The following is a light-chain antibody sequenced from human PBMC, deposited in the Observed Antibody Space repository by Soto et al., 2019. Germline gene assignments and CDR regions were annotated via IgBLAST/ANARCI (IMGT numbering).Light chain of an antibody. CDR3: SSYTTIKTVV. J-gene: IGLJ2*01. CDR2: EVS. V-gene: IGLV2-14*01. Sequence: QSALTQPASVSGSPGQSITISCTGTSSDIGTYKDVSWFQHHPGKAPKLIIFEVSNLPSGISDRFSGFKSANTAYLTISGVQPEDEADYHCSSYTTIKTVVFGGGTKLTVL. CDR1: SSDIGTYKD.